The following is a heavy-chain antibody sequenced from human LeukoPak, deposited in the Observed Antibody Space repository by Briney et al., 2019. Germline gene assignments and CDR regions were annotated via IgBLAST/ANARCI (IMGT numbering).Heavy chain of an antibody. V-gene: IGHV1-69*05. Sequence: SVKVSCKASGGTFSSYAISWVRQAPGQGLEWMGGIIPIFGTANYAQKFQGRVTITTDESTSTAYMELSSLRSEDTAVYYCARDKDYGGNPGTFDYLGQGTLVTVSS. D-gene: IGHD4/OR15-4a*01. CDR3: ARDKDYGGNPGTFDY. CDR2: IIPIFGTA. CDR1: GGTFSSYA. J-gene: IGHJ4*02.